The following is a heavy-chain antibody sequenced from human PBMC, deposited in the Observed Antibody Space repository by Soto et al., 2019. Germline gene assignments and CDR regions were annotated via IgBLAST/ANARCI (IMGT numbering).Heavy chain of an antibody. CDR3: AKLGPLDY. CDR2: ISYDGSNK. CDR1: GFTLSSYG. Sequence: GGSLRLACAASGFTLSSYGMHWVRQAPGKGLEWVAVISYDGSNKYYADSVKGRFTISRDNSKNTLYLQMNSLRAEDTAVYYCAKLGPLDYWGQGTLVTVSS. V-gene: IGHV3-30*18. J-gene: IGHJ4*02. D-gene: IGHD1-26*01.